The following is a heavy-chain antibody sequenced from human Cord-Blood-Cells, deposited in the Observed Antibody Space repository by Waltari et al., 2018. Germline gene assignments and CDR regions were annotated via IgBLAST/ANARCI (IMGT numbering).Heavy chain of an antibody. D-gene: IGHD3-10*01. CDR1: GYTFTGYY. CDR2: SNPNRGGT. J-gene: IGHJ4*02. V-gene: IGHV1-2*02. CDR3: ARVWGYGSGSYYFDY. Sequence: QVQLVQSGAEVKKPGASVKVSCKASGYTFTGYYMHWVRQAPGQGLEWMGWSNPNRGGTNYAKKFQGRVTMTRDTSISTAYMELSRLRSDDTAVYYCARVWGYGSGSYYFDYWGQGTLVTVSS.